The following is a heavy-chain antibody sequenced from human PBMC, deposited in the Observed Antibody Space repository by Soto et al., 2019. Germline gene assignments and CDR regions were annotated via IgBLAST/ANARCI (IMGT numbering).Heavy chain of an antibody. CDR3: AKLEAALQLWLRDYYYGMDV. CDR1: GFTFSSYA. J-gene: IGHJ6*02. V-gene: IGHV3-23*01. D-gene: IGHD5-18*01. CDR2: ISGSGGST. Sequence: VGSLRLSCAASGFTFSSYAMSWVRQAPGKGLEWVSAISGSGGSTYYADSVKGRFTISRDNSKNTLYLQMNSLRAEDTAVYYCAKLEAALQLWLRDYYYGMDVWGQGTTVTVSS.